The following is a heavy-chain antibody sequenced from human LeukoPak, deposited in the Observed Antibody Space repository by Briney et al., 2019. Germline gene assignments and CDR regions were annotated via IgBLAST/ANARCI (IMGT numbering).Heavy chain of an antibody. J-gene: IGHJ6*02. D-gene: IGHD4-23*01. Sequence: SETLSLACTVSDGSITNNNYYWGWIRQPPGKGLEWIGSIYYSGSTYYNPSLKSRVTISVDTSKNQFSLQLNSVTPEDTAVYYCARGLAVVDAPLRWPRAPGGMDVWGQGTTVTVSS. CDR3: ARGLAVVDAPLRWPRAPGGMDV. V-gene: IGHV4-39*01. CDR1: DGSITNNNYY. CDR2: IYYSGST.